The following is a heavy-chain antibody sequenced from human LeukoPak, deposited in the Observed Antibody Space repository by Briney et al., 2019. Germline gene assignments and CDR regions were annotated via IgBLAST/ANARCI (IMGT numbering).Heavy chain of an antibody. Sequence: PSETLSLTCTISGSSITSVSHSWGWIRQPPGKGLEWIGDIYYTGSTYYSPSLRSRVAMSVHTSENQFSLRLNSVTAVDTAVYYCARRWGNIVGVTYEYWGQGTLVTISS. CDR2: IYYTGST. V-gene: IGHV4-39*01. J-gene: IGHJ4*02. CDR1: GSSITSVSHS. CDR3: ARRWGNIVGVTYEY. D-gene: IGHD3-16*01.